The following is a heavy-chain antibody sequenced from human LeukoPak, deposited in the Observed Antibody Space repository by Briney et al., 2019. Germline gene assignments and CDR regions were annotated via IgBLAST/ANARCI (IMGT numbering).Heavy chain of an antibody. CDR3: VRRLRYFDWLLYRGLDY. D-gene: IGHD3-9*01. V-gene: IGHV4-38-2*01. CDR1: GYSISSGFY. J-gene: IGHJ4*02. CDR2: MYHSGNT. Sequence: SSETLSLTCDVSGYSISSGFYWGWIRQPPGKGLEWIGSMYHSGNTYHNPSLKSRVTISVGTSKNQFSLKLSSVTAADTAVYYCVRRLRYFDWLLYRGLDYWGQGTLVTVSS.